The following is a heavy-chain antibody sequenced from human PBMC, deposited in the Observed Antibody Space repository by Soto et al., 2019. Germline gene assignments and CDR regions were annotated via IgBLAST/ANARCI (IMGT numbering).Heavy chain of an antibody. D-gene: IGHD6-13*01. CDR1: GFTFDDYA. Sequence: EVQLVESGGGLVQTGRSLRLSCAASGFTFDDYAMQWVRQAPGKGLEWVSGISWNSGSIGYADSVKGRFTISRDNAKNSLYLQMISLRAEDTALYYCAKDIVGAAAGTTVDYWGQGTLVTVSS. CDR2: ISWNSGSI. J-gene: IGHJ4*02. V-gene: IGHV3-9*01. CDR3: AKDIVGAAAGTTVDY.